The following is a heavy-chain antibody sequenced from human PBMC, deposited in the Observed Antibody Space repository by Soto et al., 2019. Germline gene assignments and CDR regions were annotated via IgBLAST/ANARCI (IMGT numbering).Heavy chain of an antibody. V-gene: IGHV4-30-4*01. CDR1: GGSISSGDYY. CDR2: IYYSGST. Sequence: SATLSLTCTVSGGSISSGDYYWSWIRQPPGKGLEWIGYIYYSGSTYYNPSPKSRVTISVDTSKNQFSLKLSSVTAADTAVYYCARERPDGSRLDPWGQGTLVTVSS. J-gene: IGHJ5*02. CDR3: ARERPDGSRLDP. D-gene: IGHD6-13*01.